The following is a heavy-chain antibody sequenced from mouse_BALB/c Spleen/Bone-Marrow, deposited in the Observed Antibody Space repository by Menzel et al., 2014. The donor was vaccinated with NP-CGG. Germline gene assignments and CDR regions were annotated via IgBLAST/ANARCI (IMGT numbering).Heavy chain of an antibody. J-gene: IGHJ3*01. Sequence: QVQLQQSGAELAKPGASVKMSCKASGYTFTSYWMHWVKQRPGQGLEWIGYINPSTGYTEHNQKFKDKATLPADKSSSTDYMQRSSLTSEDAAVYYCAREGDYDGFAYWGQGTLVTVSA. CDR1: GYTFTSYW. V-gene: IGHV1-7*01. D-gene: IGHD2-4*01. CDR3: AREGDYDGFAY. CDR2: INPSTGYT.